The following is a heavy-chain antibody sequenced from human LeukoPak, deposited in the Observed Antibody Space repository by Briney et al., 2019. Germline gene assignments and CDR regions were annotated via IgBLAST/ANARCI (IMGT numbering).Heavy chain of an antibody. CDR2: INHSGST. CDR3: ARGPYRLGYCSGGSCYYFDY. V-gene: IGHV4-34*01. J-gene: IGHJ4*02. Sequence: SETLSLTCAVYGGSFSGYYWSWIRQPPGKGLEWLGEINHSGSTNYNPSLKSRVTISVGTSKNQLSLKLSSVTAADTAVYYCARGPYRLGYCSGGSCYYFDYWGQGTLVTVSS. CDR1: GGSFSGYY. D-gene: IGHD2-15*01.